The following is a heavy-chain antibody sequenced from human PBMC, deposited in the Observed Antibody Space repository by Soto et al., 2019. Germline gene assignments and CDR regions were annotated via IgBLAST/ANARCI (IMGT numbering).Heavy chain of an antibody. CDR1: GFSFRSSA. CDR2: MSYDGSDK. J-gene: IGHJ4*02. D-gene: IGHD2-2*01. CDR3: ARARLDTPALEY. V-gene: IGHV3-30-3*01. Sequence: QVQLVESGGGVVQPGRSLRLSCAASGFSFRSSAMHWVRQAPGKGLEWVAVMSYDGSDKDYADSVKGRFTISRDNSKNTLYLQMSSLRAEDTAVYYCARARLDTPALEYWGQGTLVTVSS.